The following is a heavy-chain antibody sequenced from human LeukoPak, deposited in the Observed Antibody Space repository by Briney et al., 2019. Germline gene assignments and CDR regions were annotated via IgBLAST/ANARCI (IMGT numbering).Heavy chain of an antibody. CDR3: AGKYYYDSSGYYYYYYGMDV. V-gene: IGHV4-4*07. J-gene: IGHJ6*02. CDR2: IYTTGST. D-gene: IGHD3-22*01. Sequence: SETLSLTCTVSGGSISSYYWSWIRQPAAKGLEWIGRIYTTGSTNYNPSLKSRVTMSVDTSKNQFSLKLTSVTAADTAVYYCAGKYYYDSSGYYYYYYGMDVWGQGTTVTVSS. CDR1: GGSISSYY.